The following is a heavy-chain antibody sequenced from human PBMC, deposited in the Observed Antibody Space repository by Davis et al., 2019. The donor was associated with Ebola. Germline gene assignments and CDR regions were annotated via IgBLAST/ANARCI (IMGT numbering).Heavy chain of an antibody. V-gene: IGHV3-30*18. CDR2: ISYDGSNK. CDR3: AKDYYDSSGRYFDY. D-gene: IGHD3-22*01. J-gene: IGHJ4*02. Sequence: GGSLRLSCAASGFTFSSYDMHWVRQAPGKGLEWVAVISYDGSNKYYADSVKGRFTISRDNSKNTLYLQMNSLRAEDTAVYYCAKDYYDSSGRYFDYWGQGTLVTVSS. CDR1: GFTFSSYD.